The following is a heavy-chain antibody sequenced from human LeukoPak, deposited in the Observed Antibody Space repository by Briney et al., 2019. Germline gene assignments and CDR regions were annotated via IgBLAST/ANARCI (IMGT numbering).Heavy chain of an antibody. J-gene: IGHJ4*02. CDR3: ASGRTDIVVVPATLRNYYFDY. D-gene: IGHD2-2*01. Sequence: GASVKVSCKASGYTLTSYDISWVRQAPGQGLEWMGGIMPLFGTAKNAQKFQGRVTITADKSTSTAYMELSSLRSEDTAVYYCASGRTDIVVVPATLRNYYFDYWGQGTLVTVSS. CDR1: GYTLTSYD. CDR2: IMPLFGTA. V-gene: IGHV1-69*06.